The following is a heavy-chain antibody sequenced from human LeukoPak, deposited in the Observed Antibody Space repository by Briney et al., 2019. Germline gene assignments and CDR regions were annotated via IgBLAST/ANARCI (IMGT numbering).Heavy chain of an antibody. D-gene: IGHD1-26*01. CDR3: ARDSWRATKRDYYYGMDV. CDR2: ISSNGGST. CDR1: GFTFSSYA. J-gene: IGHJ6*02. Sequence: GGSLRLSCAASGFTFSSYAMHWVRQAPGKGLEYVSAISSNGGSTYYANSVKGRFTISRDNSKNTLYLQMGSLRAEDMAVYYCARDSWRATKRDYYYGMDVWGQRTTVTVSS. V-gene: IGHV3-64*01.